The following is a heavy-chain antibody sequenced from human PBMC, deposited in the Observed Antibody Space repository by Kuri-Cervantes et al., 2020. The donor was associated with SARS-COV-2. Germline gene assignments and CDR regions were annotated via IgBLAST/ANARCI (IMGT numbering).Heavy chain of an antibody. D-gene: IGHD3-22*01. CDR1: GYTFTGYY. CDR2: INPNSGGT. V-gene: IGHV1-2*02. Sequence: ASVKDSCKASGYTFTGYYMHWVRQAPGQGLEWMGWINPNSGGTNYAQKLQGRVTMTRDTSISTAYMELSRLRSDDTAVYYCARRSSDHYWAMDYWGQGTLVTVSS. J-gene: IGHJ4*02. CDR3: ARRSSDHYWAMDY.